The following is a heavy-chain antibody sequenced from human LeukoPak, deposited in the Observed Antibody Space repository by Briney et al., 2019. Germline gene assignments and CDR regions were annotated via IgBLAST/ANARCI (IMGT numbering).Heavy chain of an antibody. D-gene: IGHD3-16*01. V-gene: IGHV4-59*01. CDR3: ARGGKADYDYVWGTYGN. CDR2: IYYSGIT. Sequence: SETLSLTCTVSGGSISSYYWSWIRQPPGKGLEWIGYIYYSGITNYNPSLKSRATMSVDTSKNQLSLKLSSVTAADTAVYYCARGGKADYDYVWGTYGNWGQGTLVTVSS. J-gene: IGHJ4*02. CDR1: GGSISSYY.